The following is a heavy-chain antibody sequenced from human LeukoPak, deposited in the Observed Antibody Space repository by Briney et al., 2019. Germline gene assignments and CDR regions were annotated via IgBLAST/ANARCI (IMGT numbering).Heavy chain of an antibody. CDR3: TRATHPAISGPQSDS. J-gene: IGHJ5*01. V-gene: IGHV1-18*01. D-gene: IGHD2-15*01. CDR2: IDSKSAKT. CDR1: GYIFTTYG. Sequence: ASVKVSCKTSGYIFTTYGVGWVRQAPGQGLEWMGWIDSKSAKTNCAQKFQGRVALTTDRHTNTAYMELWSLRSDDTATYFCTRATHPAISGPQSDSWGQGTLVTVSS.